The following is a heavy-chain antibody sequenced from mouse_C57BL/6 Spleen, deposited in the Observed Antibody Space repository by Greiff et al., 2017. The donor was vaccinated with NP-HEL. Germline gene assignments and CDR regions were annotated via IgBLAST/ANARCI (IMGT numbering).Heavy chain of an antibody. Sequence: EVQLQQSGPELVKPGASVKIPCKASGYTFTDYNMDWVKQSHGKSLEWIGDINPNNGGTIYNQKFKGKATLTVDKSSSTAYMELRSLTSEDTAVYYCARRSSYGYFDVWGTGTTVTVSS. CDR3: ARRSSYGYFDV. D-gene: IGHD1-1*01. J-gene: IGHJ1*03. CDR1: GYTFTDYN. CDR2: INPNNGGT. V-gene: IGHV1-18*01.